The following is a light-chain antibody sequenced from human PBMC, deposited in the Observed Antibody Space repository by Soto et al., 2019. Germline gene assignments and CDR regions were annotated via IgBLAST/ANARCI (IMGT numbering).Light chain of an antibody. Sequence: IVMTQSPATLSVSPGERATLSCRASQRVSNNLAWYQQKPGQAPRLLIYGASTRATGIPARFSGSGSGTEFTLTISSLQSEDFALYYCQQYNNWPRTFGQGTKVDIK. CDR2: GAS. J-gene: IGKJ1*01. CDR3: QQYNNWPRT. CDR1: QRVSNN. V-gene: IGKV3-15*01.